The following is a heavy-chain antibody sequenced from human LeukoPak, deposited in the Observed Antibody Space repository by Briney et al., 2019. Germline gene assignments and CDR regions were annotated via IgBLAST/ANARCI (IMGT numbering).Heavy chain of an antibody. V-gene: IGHV4-31*03. CDR2: IYYSGST. Sequence: SQTQSLTCTVSGGSISSGGYYWSWIRQHPGKGLEWIGYIYYSGSTYYNPSLKSRVTISVDTSKNQFSLKLSSVTAADTAVYYCASTSHLACAFDIWGQGTMVTVSS. J-gene: IGHJ3*02. CDR1: GGSISSGGYY. D-gene: IGHD2-2*01. CDR3: ASTSHLACAFDI.